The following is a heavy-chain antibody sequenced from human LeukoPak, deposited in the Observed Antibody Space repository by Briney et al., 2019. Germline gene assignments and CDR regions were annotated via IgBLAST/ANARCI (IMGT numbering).Heavy chain of an antibody. J-gene: IGHJ3*01. CDR1: GYTFNTYW. CDR3: ARRYFYDNSGPNSFDL. D-gene: IGHD3-22*01. V-gene: IGHV5-51*01. Sequence: PGESLKISCKGSGYTFNTYWIAWVRQMPGKGLDWMGMIYPGESDTRYSPSFQGQVTISVDKSISTAYLHWSSLKASDTAMYYCARRYFYDNSGPNSFDLWGQGTMVTVSS. CDR2: IYPGESDT.